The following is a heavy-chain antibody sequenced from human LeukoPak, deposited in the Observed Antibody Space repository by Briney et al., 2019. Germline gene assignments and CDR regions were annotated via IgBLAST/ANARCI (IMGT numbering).Heavy chain of an antibody. CDR2: ISAYNGNT. J-gene: IGHJ4*02. D-gene: IGHD5-18*01. Sequence: ASVKVSCKASGYTFTSYGIIWVRQAPGQGLEWMGWISAYNGNTNYAQKLQGRVTMTTDTSTSTAYMELRSLRSDDTAVYYCATTKSQRIQLWSFDYWGQGTLVTVSS. CDR1: GYTFTSYG. CDR3: ATTKSQRIQLWSFDY. V-gene: IGHV1-18*01.